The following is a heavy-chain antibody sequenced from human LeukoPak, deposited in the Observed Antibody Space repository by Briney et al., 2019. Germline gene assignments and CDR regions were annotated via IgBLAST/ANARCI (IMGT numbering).Heavy chain of an antibody. CDR1: GFTFSSYW. Sequence: GGSLRLSCAASGFTFSSYWMHWVRQAPGKGLVWVSRINSDGSSTSYADSVKGRFTISRDNAKNTLYLQMNSLRAEDTAVYYCARLPGGFYYYGMDVWGQGTTVTVSS. J-gene: IGHJ6*02. CDR3: ARLPGGFYYYGMDV. CDR2: INSDGSST. D-gene: IGHD3-10*01. V-gene: IGHV3-74*01.